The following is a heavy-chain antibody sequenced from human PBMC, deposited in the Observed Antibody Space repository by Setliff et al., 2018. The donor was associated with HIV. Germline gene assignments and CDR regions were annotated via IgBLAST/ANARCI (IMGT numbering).Heavy chain of an antibody. CDR2: ISSSSSYI. J-gene: IGHJ6*03. Sequence: GGSLRLSCAASGFTFSSYSMNWVRQAPGKGLEWVSSISSSSSYIYYADSVKGRFTISRDNAKNSLYLQMNSLRAEDTAVYYCARDASSGYSSGWYLPPNYYYYYYMDVWGKGTTVTVSS. CDR1: GFTFSSYS. V-gene: IGHV3-21*01. CDR3: ARDASSGYSSGWYLPPNYYYYYYMDV. D-gene: IGHD6-19*01.